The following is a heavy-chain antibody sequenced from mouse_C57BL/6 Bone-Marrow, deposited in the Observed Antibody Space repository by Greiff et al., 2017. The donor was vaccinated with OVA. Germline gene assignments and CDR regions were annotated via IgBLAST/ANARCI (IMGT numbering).Heavy chain of an antibody. V-gene: IGHV7-1*01. CDR1: GFTFSDFY. Sequence: EVQLVESGGGLVQSGRSLRLSCATSGFTFSDFYMEWVRQAPGKGLEWIAASRNKANDYTTEYSASVKGRFIVSRDTSQSILYLQMNALRAEDTAMYYCARDALYYGSSYGYFDVWGTGTTVTVSS. CDR2: SRNKANDYTT. CDR3: ARDALYYGSSYGYFDV. J-gene: IGHJ1*03. D-gene: IGHD1-1*01.